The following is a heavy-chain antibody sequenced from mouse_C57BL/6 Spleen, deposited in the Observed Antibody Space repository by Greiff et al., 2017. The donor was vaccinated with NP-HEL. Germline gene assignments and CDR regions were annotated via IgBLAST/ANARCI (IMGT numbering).Heavy chain of an antibody. V-gene: IGHV1-61*01. D-gene: IGHD1-1*01. CDR1: GYTFTSYW. J-gene: IGHJ4*01. CDR3: ARRAGSSLYYAMDY. Sequence: VQLQQPGAELVRPGSSVKLSCKASGYTFTSYWMDWVKQRPGQGLEWIGNIYPSDSETHYNQKFKDKATLTVDKSSSTAYMQLSSLTSEDSAVYYCARRAGSSLYYAMDYWGQGTSVTVSS. CDR2: IYPSDSET.